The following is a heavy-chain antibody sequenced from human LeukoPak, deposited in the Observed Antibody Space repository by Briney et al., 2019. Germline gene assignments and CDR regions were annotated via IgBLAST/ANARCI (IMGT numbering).Heavy chain of an antibody. CDR3: AKDERNWNYNLASQTYD. V-gene: IGHV3-30-3*01. Sequence: QTGGSLRLSCAASGFTFSSYAMHWVRQAPGKGLEWVGVISYDGSNKYYADSVKGRFTISRDNSKNTLYLQMNSLRAEDTAVYYCAKDERNWNYNLASQTYDWGQGTLVTVSS. J-gene: IGHJ4*02. D-gene: IGHD1-7*01. CDR2: ISYDGSNK. CDR1: GFTFSSYA.